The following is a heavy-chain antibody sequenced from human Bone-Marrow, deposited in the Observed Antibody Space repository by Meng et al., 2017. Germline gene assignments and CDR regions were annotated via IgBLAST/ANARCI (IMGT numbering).Heavy chain of an antibody. V-gene: IGHV3-74*02. CDR1: GFTFSSYW. J-gene: IGHJ4*02. Sequence: EVKVAESGGGFVKPGGSLSISCTASGFTFSSYWMHWVRQAPGKGPVWVSRINTDGSSTDYADSVKGRFTISRDNAKNTLYLQMNSLRAEDTAMYYCARFTPFDYWGQGTLVTVSS. CDR3: ARFTPFDY. CDR2: INTDGSST.